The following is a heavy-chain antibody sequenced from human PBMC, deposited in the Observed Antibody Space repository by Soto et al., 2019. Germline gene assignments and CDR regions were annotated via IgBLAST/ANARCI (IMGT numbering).Heavy chain of an antibody. V-gene: IGHV1-69*13. D-gene: IGHD3-10*01. CDR1: AGTFSSYA. CDR3: ARVRAWFGVNGWFDP. CDR2: IIPIFGTA. Sequence: SVKVSCKASAGTFSSYAISWVRQAPGQGLEWMGGIIPIFGTANYAQKFQGRVTITAAESTSTAYMELSSLRSEDTAVYYCARVRAWFGVNGWFDPWGQGTLVTGSS. J-gene: IGHJ5*02.